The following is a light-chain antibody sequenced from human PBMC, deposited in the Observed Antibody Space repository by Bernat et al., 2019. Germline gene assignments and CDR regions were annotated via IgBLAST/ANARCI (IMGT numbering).Light chain of an antibody. V-gene: IGLV2-11*01. CDR3: CSNGGKSGWG. Sequence: QSALTQPRSLSGSPGQSVTISCTGTSSDVGAYDHVSWYQQHPGKAPKFMIYDVNKRPSGVPDRFSGAKSGNTASLTISGLQAEDEADYYWCSNGGKSGWGVGGGTKVTVL. CDR2: DVN. CDR1: SSDVGAYDH. J-gene: IGLJ3*02.